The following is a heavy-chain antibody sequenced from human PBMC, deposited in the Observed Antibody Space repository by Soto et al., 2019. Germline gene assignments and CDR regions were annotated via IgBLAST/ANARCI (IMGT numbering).Heavy chain of an antibody. D-gene: IGHD3-10*01. CDR1: GFTFSNYA. V-gene: IGHV3-49*03. J-gene: IGHJ6*02. CDR3: SRLLGPYYYYGMDV. CDR2: IRSKAYSGAT. Sequence: PGGSLRLSCAASGFTFSNYAMSWFRQAPGKGLEWVGFIRSKAYSGATDYAASVKGRFTISRDDFKNIASLQMNSLKTEDTAVYYCSRLLGPYYYYGMDVWGQWTTVTVSS.